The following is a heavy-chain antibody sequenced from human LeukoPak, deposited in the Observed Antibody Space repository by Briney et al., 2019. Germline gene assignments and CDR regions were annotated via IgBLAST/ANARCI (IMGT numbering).Heavy chain of an antibody. V-gene: IGHV4-34*01. CDR2: IYYSGST. CDR3: ASFYCSGGSCYQYFSYYYMDV. Sequence: PSETLSLTCAVYGGSFSAYYWTWIRQPPGKGLEWIGSIYYSGSTYYNPSLQSRVTISVDTSKNQFSLKLNSVTAADTAVYYCASFYCSGGSCYQYFSYYYMDVWGKGTTVTISS. D-gene: IGHD2-15*01. J-gene: IGHJ6*03. CDR1: GGSFSAYY.